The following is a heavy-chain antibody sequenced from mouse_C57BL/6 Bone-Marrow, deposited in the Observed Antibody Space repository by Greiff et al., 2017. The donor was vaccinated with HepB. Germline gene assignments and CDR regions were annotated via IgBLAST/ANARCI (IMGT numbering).Heavy chain of an antibody. J-gene: IGHJ3*01. CDR2: IDPENGDT. V-gene: IGHV14-4*01. CDR3: TTGDSNYEAWFAY. Sequence: EVQLQQSGAELVRPGASVKLSCTASGFNIKDDYMHWVKQRPEQGLEWIGWIDPENGDTEYASKFQGKATITADTSSNTAYLQLSSLTSEDTAVYDCTTGDSNYEAWFAYWGQGTLVTVSA. D-gene: IGHD2-5*01. CDR1: GFNIKDDY.